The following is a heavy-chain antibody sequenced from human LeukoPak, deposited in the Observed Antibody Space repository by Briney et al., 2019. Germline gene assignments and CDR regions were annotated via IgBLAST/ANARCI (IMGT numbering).Heavy chain of an antibody. CDR2: IYFSGGT. CDR3: AGHVGPPSDWYEGFDF. D-gene: IGHD6-19*01. V-gene: IGHV4-59*08. CDR1: RGSIKFYY. Sequence: PSETLSLTCTVSRGSIKFYYWSWIRRPPGKGLEWIGNIYFSGGTHYNPSLSSRVSISVDTSNNQFSLRLTSMTAADTAVYYCAGHVGPPSDWYEGFDFWGQGSLVTVSS. J-gene: IGHJ4*02.